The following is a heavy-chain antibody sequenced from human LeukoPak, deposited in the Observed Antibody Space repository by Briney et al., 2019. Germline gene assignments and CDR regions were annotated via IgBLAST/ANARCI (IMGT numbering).Heavy chain of an antibody. V-gene: IGHV4-4*07. CDR1: GGSISSYY. CDR2: IYSTGST. J-gene: IGHJ4*02. CDR3: ARQIASAGTAGFDF. D-gene: IGHD6-13*01. Sequence: SETLSLTCTVSGGSISSYYWSWIRQPAGKGLEWIGRIYSTGSTYYNPSLKSRVTMSVDTSKNQFSLRLRSVTAADTAVYYCARQIASAGTAGFDFWGQGALVTVSS.